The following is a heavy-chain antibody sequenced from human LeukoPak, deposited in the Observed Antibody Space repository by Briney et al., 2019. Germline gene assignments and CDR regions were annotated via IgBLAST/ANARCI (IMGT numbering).Heavy chain of an antibody. V-gene: IGHV4-59*01. Sequence: PSETLSLTCTLSGGSISSYYWSWLRQPPGKGLEWIGYIYYSGSTNYNPSLKSRVTISVDTSKNQFSLKLSSVTAADTAVYYCAGAVWFGETDYYYYYMDVWGKGTTVTVS. CDR1: GGSISSYY. CDR3: AGAVWFGETDYYYYYMDV. D-gene: IGHD3-10*01. J-gene: IGHJ6*03. CDR2: IYYSGST.